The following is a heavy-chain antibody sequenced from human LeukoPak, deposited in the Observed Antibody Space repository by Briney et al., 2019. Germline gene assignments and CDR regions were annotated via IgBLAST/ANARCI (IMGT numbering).Heavy chain of an antibody. CDR1: GYTFTSCY. D-gene: IGHD1-26*01. CDR3: ARPPRVGATTSAFDI. V-gene: IGHV1-46*03. J-gene: IGHJ3*02. Sequence: ASVKVSCKASGYTFTSCYMHWVRQAPGQGLEWMGIINPSGGSTSYAQKFQGRVTMTRDTSTSTVYMELSSLRSEDTAVYYCARPPRVGATTSAFDIWGQGTMVTVSS. CDR2: INPSGGST.